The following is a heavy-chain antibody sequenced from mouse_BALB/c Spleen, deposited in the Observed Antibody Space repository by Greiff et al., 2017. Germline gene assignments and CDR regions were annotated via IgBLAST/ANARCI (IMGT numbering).Heavy chain of an antibody. CDR1: GFTFSDYY. CDR2: ISDGGSYT. Sequence: DVHLVESGGGLVKPGGSLKLSCAASGFTFSDYYMYWVRQTPEKRLEWVATISDGGSYTYYPDSVKGRFTISRDNAKNNLYLQMSSLKSEDTAMYYCARALYDGYPLYAMDYWGQGTSVTVSS. V-gene: IGHV5-4*02. J-gene: IGHJ4*01. CDR3: ARALYDGYPLYAMDY. D-gene: IGHD2-3*01.